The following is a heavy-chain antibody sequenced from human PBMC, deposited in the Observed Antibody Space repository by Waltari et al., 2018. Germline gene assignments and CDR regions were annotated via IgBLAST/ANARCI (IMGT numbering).Heavy chain of an antibody. V-gene: IGHV3-74*01. J-gene: IGHJ5*02. Sequence: EVQLVESGGGLVQPGGSLRLSCAAYGFTFRSCWMHWVRQVPGKGLVWVSRMNGDGTNILYADSVKGRFTISRDNAKNTLYLQMNSLRAEDTAVYYCARVRLGDYVISTWGQGTLVTVSS. CDR3: ARVRLGDYVIST. CDR1: GFTFRSCW. CDR2: MNGDGTNI. D-gene: IGHD4-17*01.